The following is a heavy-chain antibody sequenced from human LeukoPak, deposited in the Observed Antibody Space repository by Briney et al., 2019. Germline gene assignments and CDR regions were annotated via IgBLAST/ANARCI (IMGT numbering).Heavy chain of an antibody. Sequence: SETLSLTCAVYGGSFSGYYWSWIRQPPGKGLEWIGEINHSGSTNYNPPLKSRVTISVDTSKNQFSLKLSSVTAADTAVYYCARASKNGDYLFGKYFDYWGQGTLVTVSS. CDR1: GGSFSGYY. D-gene: IGHD4-17*01. V-gene: IGHV4-34*01. CDR2: INHSGST. CDR3: ARASKNGDYLFGKYFDY. J-gene: IGHJ4*02.